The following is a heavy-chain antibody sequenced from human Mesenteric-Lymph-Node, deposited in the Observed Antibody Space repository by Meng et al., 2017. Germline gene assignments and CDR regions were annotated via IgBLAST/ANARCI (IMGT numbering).Heavy chain of an antibody. D-gene: IGHD1-26*01. CDR1: GYTFTGYA. J-gene: IGHJ4*02. Sequence: QGRVGKAGSELKKAGASVKVSCKASGYTFTGYALNWVRQAPGQGLEWMGWINPSTGKSTFAQGFTGRFVFSLDTSVNTAYLQISSLKAEDTAVYYCARDPRRSGSYYHPFDFWGQGTLVTVSS. V-gene: IGHV7-4-1*02. CDR3: ARDPRRSGSYYHPFDF. CDR2: INPSTGKS.